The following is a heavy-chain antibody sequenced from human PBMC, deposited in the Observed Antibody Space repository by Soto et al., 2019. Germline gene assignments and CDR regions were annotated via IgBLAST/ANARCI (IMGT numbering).Heavy chain of an antibody. J-gene: IGHJ6*02. CDR2: INSDASTI. CDR3: ARNKWNYYTYYGMDV. Sequence: DVQLVESGGGLVQPGGSLRLSCAASGFTFSNYWMHWVRQAPGKGRVWVADINSDASTIKYEDSVKGQFTITRDNAKNTLYLQINSLRGHDTAIYHCARNKWNYYTYYGMDVWGQGTRVTVS. D-gene: IGHD1-7*01. CDR1: GFTFSNYW. V-gene: IGHV3-74*03.